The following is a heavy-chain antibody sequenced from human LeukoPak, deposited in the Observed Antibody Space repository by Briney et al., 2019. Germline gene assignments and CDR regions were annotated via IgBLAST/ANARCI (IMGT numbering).Heavy chain of an antibody. J-gene: IGHJ2*01. Sequence: PSETLSLTCTVSGGSISSYYWSWIRQPPGKGLEWIGYIYYSGSTNYNPSLKSRVTISVDTSKNQFSLKLSSVTAADAAVYYCARHGLRTYRYFDLRGRGTLVTVSS. V-gene: IGHV4-59*08. CDR2: IYYSGST. CDR3: ARHGLRTYRYFDL. D-gene: IGHD4-17*01. CDR1: GGSISSYY.